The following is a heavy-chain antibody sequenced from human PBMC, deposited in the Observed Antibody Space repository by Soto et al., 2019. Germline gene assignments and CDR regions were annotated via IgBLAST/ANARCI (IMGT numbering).Heavy chain of an antibody. CDR3: ARHYLWFGELNGGNWFDP. Sequence: SETLSLTCTVSGGSISSSSYYWGWIRQPPGKGLEWIGSIYYSGSTYYNPSLKSRVTISVDTSKNQFSLKLSSVTAADTAVYYCARHYLWFGELNGGNWFDPWGQGTLVTVSS. CDR2: IYYSGST. J-gene: IGHJ5*02. D-gene: IGHD3-10*01. V-gene: IGHV4-39*01. CDR1: GGSISSSSYY.